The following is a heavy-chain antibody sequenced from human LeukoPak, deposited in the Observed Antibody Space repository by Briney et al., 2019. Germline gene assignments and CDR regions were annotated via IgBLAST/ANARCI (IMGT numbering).Heavy chain of an antibody. V-gene: IGHV4-31*03. CDR1: GGSISSGGYY. CDR3: ASLDWLYSSSPQIDY. J-gene: IGHJ4*02. D-gene: IGHD6-6*01. Sequence: SETLSLTCTVSGGSISSGGYYWSWIRQHPGKGLEWIGYIYYSGSTYYNPSLKSRVTISVDTSKNQFSLKLSSVTAADTAVYYCASLDWLYSSSPQIDYWGQGTLVTVSS. CDR2: IYYSGST.